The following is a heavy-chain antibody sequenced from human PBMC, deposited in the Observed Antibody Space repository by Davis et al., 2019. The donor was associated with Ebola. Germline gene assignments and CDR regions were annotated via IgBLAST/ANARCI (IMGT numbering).Heavy chain of an antibody. J-gene: IGHJ5*02. CDR3: ARPGSGYS. CDR1: GYIFTNYW. CDR2: IDPSDSYT. D-gene: IGHD3-22*01. Sequence: PGGSLRLSCKASGYIFTNYWITWVRQMPGKGLEWMGKIDPSDSYTNYSPSFQGHVTISVNESISTAYLQWSSLRTSDTAVYYCARPGSGYSWGQGTLVTVSS. V-gene: IGHV5-10-1*01.